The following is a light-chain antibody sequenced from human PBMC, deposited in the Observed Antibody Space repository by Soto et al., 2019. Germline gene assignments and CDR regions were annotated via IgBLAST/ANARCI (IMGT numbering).Light chain of an antibody. J-gene: IGKJ5*01. Sequence: DMHMTQSPSRLFASVGDRVTITCRASQSISSWLAWYQQKPGKAPKLLIYDASSLESGVPSRFSGSGSGTEFTLTISSLQPDDFATYYCQQYNSYWITFGQGTRLEIK. V-gene: IGKV1-5*01. CDR1: QSISSW. CDR3: QQYNSYWIT. CDR2: DAS.